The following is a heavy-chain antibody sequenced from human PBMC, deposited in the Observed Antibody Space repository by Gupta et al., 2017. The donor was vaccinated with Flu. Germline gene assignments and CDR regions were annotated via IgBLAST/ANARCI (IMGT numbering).Heavy chain of an antibody. D-gene: IGHD5-18*01. CDR2: IWHDENKT. Sequence: QVQLVESGGGVVQHGRTRRLSCVSSGFVFRNYGMHWVRQAPGKGLEWVAVIWHDENKTYYVDSVKGRFTIARDNGKSTLYLQMNSLRVEDTAVYYCARGGGYRPDFKDNWGQGVPVTVSS. J-gene: IGHJ4*02. CDR1: GFVFRNYG. V-gene: IGHV3-33*01. CDR3: ARGGGYRPDFKDN.